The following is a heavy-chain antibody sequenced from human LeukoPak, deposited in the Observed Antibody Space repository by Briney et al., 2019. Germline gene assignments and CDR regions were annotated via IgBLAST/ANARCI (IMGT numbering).Heavy chain of an antibody. J-gene: IGHJ3*02. Sequence: SGPTLVNPTQTLTLTCTFSGFSLSTSGVGVGWIRQPPGKALEWLALISGNDDKRYSPSLTSRLAITKDTSKNQVVLTMTNMDPVDTATYYCALSDPQRKGYCSTTSCLDAFDIWGQGTMVTVSS. CDR3: ALSDPQRKGYCSTTSCLDAFDI. CDR2: ISGNDDK. CDR1: GFSLSTSGVG. D-gene: IGHD2-2*01. V-gene: IGHV2-5*01.